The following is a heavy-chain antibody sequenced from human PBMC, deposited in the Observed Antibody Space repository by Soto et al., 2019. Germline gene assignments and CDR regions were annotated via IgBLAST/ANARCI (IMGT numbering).Heavy chain of an antibody. J-gene: IGHJ3*02. CDR1: GFTFTSSA. CDR2: IVVGSGNT. D-gene: IGHD6-19*01. V-gene: IGHV1-58*01. Sequence: SVKVSCKASGFTFTSSAVQWARQARGQRLEWIGWIVVGSGNTNYAQKFQERVTITRDMSTSTAYMELSSLRSEDTAVYYCAAVGGYSSGPDAFDIWGQGTMVTVSS. CDR3: AAVGGYSSGPDAFDI.